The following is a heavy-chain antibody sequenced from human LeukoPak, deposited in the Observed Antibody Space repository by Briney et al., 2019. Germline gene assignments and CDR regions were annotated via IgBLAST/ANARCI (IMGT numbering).Heavy chain of an antibody. V-gene: IGHV3-53*04. Sequence: GGSLRLSCVVSGFTFSNAWMSWIRQAPGKGLEWVSVIYSGGSTYYADSVKGRFTISRHNSKNTLYLQMNSLRAEDTAVYYCASTRADGSGSYYLDYWGQGTLVTVSS. CDR1: GFTFSNAW. J-gene: IGHJ4*02. D-gene: IGHD3-10*01. CDR2: IYSGGST. CDR3: ASTRADGSGSYYLDY.